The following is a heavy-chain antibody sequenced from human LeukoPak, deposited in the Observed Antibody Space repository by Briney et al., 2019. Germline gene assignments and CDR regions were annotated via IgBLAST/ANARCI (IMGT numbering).Heavy chain of an antibody. J-gene: IGHJ4*02. Sequence: GGSLRLSCAASGFTFSSYGMSWVRQAPGKGLEWVSAISGSGGSTYYADSVKGRFTISRDNSKNTLYLQMNSLRAEDTAVYYCARDAGSGWYYFDYWGQGTLVTVSS. CDR1: GFTFSSYG. CDR2: ISGSGGST. V-gene: IGHV3-23*01. CDR3: ARDAGSGWYYFDY. D-gene: IGHD6-19*01.